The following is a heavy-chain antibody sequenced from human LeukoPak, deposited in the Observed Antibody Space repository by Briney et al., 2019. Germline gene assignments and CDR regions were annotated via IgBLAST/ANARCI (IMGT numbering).Heavy chain of an antibody. V-gene: IGHV3-74*01. D-gene: IGHD1-26*01. CDR1: GITFSNYW. CDR3: ERGGPRGATPDW. J-gene: IGHJ4*02. Sequence: GGSLRLSCTVSGITFSNYWMHWVRQAPGKGLMWVSHIDNDGSWTTYADSVKGRFTISRDNTKNTVFLQMNSLTAEDTAMYYCERGGPRGATPDWGGKGTLVTVSS. CDR2: IDNDGSWT.